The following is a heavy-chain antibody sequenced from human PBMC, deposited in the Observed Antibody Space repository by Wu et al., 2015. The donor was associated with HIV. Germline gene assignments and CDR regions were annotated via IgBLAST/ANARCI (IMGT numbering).Heavy chain of an antibody. V-gene: IGHV1-2*02. D-gene: IGHD3-10*01. CDR2: INPKTGKA. Sequence: QVQLVQSGPEVKESGASVKVSCKGSGYFFSEFYTHWVRQAPGHGPEWMGFINPKTGKAKYAEKFQDRLSLSRDTSMRTTYMELTRLTIDDSAMYYCVRDGGPWSLYHWGRGNTCHRLF. CDR3: VRDGGPWSLYH. J-gene: IGHJ5*02. CDR1: GYFFSEFY.